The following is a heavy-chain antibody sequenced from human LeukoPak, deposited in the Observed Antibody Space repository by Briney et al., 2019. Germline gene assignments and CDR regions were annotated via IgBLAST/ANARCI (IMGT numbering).Heavy chain of an antibody. J-gene: IGHJ1*01. D-gene: IGHD6-6*01. CDR3: ARYSSSHIVYFLH. V-gene: IGHV4-34*01. Sequence: PSETLSLTCAVYGGSFSGYYWSWIRQPPGKGLEWIGEINHSGSTNYNPSLKSRVTISVDTSKNQFSLKLSSVTAADTAVYYCARYSSSHIVYFLHWGQGTLVTVSS. CDR2: INHSGST. CDR1: GGSFSGYY.